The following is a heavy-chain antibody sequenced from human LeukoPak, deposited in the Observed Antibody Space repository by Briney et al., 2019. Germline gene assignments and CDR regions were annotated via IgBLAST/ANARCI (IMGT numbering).Heavy chain of an antibody. Sequence: ASVKVSCKASGYTFTSYGISWVRQAPGQGLEWMGGIIPIFGTANYAQKFQGRVTITADKSTSTAYMEPSSLRSEDTAVYYCARKVPNDSSGYYYRGQFDPWGQGTLVTVSS. D-gene: IGHD3-22*01. CDR1: GYTFTSYG. CDR3: ARKVPNDSSGYYYRGQFDP. V-gene: IGHV1-69*06. CDR2: IIPIFGTA. J-gene: IGHJ5*02.